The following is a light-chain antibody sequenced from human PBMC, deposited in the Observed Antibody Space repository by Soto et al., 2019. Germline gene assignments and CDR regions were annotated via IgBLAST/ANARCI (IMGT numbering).Light chain of an antibody. CDR1: SGDIGSYNR. Sequence: QSALTQPASVSGSPGQSSTISCTGTSGDIGSYNRVSWYQQHPGKAPKLIIYEVTDRPSGVSNRFSGSQSGNTASLTISGLQAADEAEYYCSSYTNINTRACVFGTGTKLTVL. V-gene: IGLV2-14*01. CDR3: SSYTNINTRACV. CDR2: EVT. J-gene: IGLJ1*01.